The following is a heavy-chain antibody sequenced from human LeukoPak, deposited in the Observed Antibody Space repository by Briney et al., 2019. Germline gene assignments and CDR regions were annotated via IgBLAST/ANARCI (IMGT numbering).Heavy chain of an antibody. Sequence: GGSLRLSCAASGFTFSSYGMHWVRQAPGKGLEWVAVIWYDGSNKYYADYVKGRFTISRDNSKNTLYLQMNSLRAEDTAVYSCARAYGDYVFDYWGQGTLVTVYS. CDR2: IWYDGSNK. CDR1: GFTFSSYG. J-gene: IGHJ4*02. D-gene: IGHD4-17*01. V-gene: IGHV3-33*08. CDR3: ARAYGDYVFDY.